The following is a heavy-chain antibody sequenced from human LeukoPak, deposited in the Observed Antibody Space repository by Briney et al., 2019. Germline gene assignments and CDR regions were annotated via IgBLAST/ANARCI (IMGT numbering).Heavy chain of an antibody. CDR2: ITITGSSP. V-gene: IGHV3-23*01. Sequence: AGGSLRLSCAASGFTFSGYAMAWVRQAPGKGLEWVSSITITGSSPSYADSMKGRFTVSRDNSKKTLYLQMNSLRAEDTAVYFCAKSSSSWSYYFNYWGQGTLVTVSS. CDR1: GFTFSGYA. CDR3: AKSSSSWSYYFNY. D-gene: IGHD6-13*01. J-gene: IGHJ4*02.